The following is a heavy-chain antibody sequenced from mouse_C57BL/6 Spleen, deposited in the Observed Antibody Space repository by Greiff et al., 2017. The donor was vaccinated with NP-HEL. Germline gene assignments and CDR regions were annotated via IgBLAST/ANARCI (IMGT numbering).Heavy chain of an antibody. CDR1: GYTFTSYG. V-gene: IGHV1-81*01. CDR3: ARRVYDYDESAMDY. Sequence: VQLQQSGAELARPGASVKLSCKASGYTFTSYGISWVKQRTGQGLEWIGEIYPRSGNTYYNEKFKGKATLTADKSSSTAYMELRSLTSEDSAVYFCARRVYDYDESAMDYWGQGTSVTVSS. D-gene: IGHD2-4*01. CDR2: IYPRSGNT. J-gene: IGHJ4*01.